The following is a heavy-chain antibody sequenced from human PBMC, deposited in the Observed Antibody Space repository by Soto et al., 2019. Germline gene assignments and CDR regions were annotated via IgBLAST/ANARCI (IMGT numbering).Heavy chain of an antibody. Sequence: GGSLRLSCAASGFTVSSNYMSWVRQAPGKGLEWVSVIYSGGSTYYADSVKGSFTISRDNSKNTLYLQMNSLRAEDTAVYYCARDTLLLGATHWGQGTLVTVSS. D-gene: IGHD1-26*01. CDR2: IYSGGST. CDR1: GFTVSSNY. V-gene: IGHV3-66*01. CDR3: ARDTLLLGATH. J-gene: IGHJ1*01.